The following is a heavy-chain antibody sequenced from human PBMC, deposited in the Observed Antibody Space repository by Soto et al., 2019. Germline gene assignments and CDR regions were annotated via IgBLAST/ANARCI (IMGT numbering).Heavy chain of an antibody. CDR1: GGSITSGAYY. CDR2: IHYSGRT. CDR3: ARYYFDSSGYSNWFGP. J-gene: IGHJ5*02. D-gene: IGHD3-22*01. Sequence: TLCLTGAVSGGSITSGAYYGTWIRQHPGKGLEWIAYIHYSGRTYYNPSLKSRVTISVDTSNNQFSLKLSSVTAADTAVYYCARYYFDSSGYSNWFGPWGQGTLVTVS. V-gene: IGHV4-31*11.